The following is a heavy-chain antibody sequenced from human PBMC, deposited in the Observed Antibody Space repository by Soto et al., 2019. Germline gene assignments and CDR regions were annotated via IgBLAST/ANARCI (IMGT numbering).Heavy chain of an antibody. V-gene: IGHV4-39*01. J-gene: IGHJ4*02. CDR3: ARHGAWAPLD. D-gene: IGHD3-16*01. CDR1: GDSISSSHHY. CDR2: TYYRGST. Sequence: QLQLQESGPGLVKPSETLSLTCTVSGDSISSSHHYWAWVRQPPGKALEWIGSTYYRGSTFYSPSLRGRVTTSVDTSTNQLSLKLKSVTAADTAVYFCARHGAWAPLDWGQGTLVTVSS.